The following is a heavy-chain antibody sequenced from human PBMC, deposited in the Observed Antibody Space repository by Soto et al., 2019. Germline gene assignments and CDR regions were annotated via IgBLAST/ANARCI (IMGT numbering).Heavy chain of an antibody. CDR2: ISGSGGST. CDR1: GFTFSSYA. CDR3: AKGGSIVLMVYAIPGYYFEC. J-gene: IGHJ4*02. V-gene: IGHV3-23*01. D-gene: IGHD2-8*01. Sequence: EVQLLESGGGLVQPGGSLRLSCAASGFTFSSYAMSWVRQAPGKGLEWVSAISGSGGSTYYADSVKGRFTISRDNSKDKLYLEMNSLRAEDKAVFYCAKGGSIVLMVYAIPGYYFECCGQGPLFTVFS.